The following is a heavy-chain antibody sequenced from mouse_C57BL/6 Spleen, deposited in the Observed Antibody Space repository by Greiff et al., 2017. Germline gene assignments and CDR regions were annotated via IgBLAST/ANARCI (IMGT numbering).Heavy chain of an antibody. CDR2: INPNNGGT. D-gene: IGHD1-1*01. CDR3: ARGPYYYGSSYFDY. CDR1: GYTFTDYY. V-gene: IGHV1-26*01. J-gene: IGHJ2*01. Sequence: VQLQQSGPELVKPGASVKISCKASGYTFTDYYMNWVKQSHGKSLEWIGDINPNNGGTSYNQKFKGKATLTVDKSSSTAYMELRSLTSEDSAVYYCARGPYYYGSSYFDYWGQGTTLTVSS.